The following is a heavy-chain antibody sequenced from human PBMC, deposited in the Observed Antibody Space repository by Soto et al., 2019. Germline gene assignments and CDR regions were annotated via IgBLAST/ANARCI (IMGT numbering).Heavy chain of an antibody. CDR1: GFTFSSYG. J-gene: IGHJ4*02. D-gene: IGHD6-13*01. CDR3: ARWGIAAGDY. Sequence: QVQLVESGGGVVQPGRSLRLSCAAYGFTFSSYGMHWVRQAPGKGLEWVAVIWYDGSNKYYADSVKGRFTISRDNSKNTLYLQMNSLRAEDTAVYYCARWGIAAGDYWGQGTLGTVSS. V-gene: IGHV3-33*01. CDR2: IWYDGSNK.